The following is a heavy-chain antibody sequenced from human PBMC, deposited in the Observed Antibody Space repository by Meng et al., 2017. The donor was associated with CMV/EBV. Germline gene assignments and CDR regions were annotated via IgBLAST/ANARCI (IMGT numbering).Heavy chain of an antibody. J-gene: IGHJ6*02. V-gene: IGHV3-21*01. CDR1: GFTFSSYS. CDR2: ISSSSSYI. D-gene: IGHD3-3*01. CDR3: ARDSRDYDFWSGRRRYYYYGMDV. Sequence: LTCAASGFTFSSYSMNWVRQAPGKGLEWVSSISSSSSYIYYADSVKGRFTISRDNAKNSLYLQMNSLRAEDTAVYYCARDSRDYDFWSGRRRYYYYGMDVWGQGTTVTVSS.